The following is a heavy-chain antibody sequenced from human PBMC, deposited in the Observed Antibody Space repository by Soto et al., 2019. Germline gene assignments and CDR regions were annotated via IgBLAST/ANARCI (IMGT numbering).Heavy chain of an antibody. CDR2: ISGSGGST. J-gene: IGHJ6*02. D-gene: IGHD2-15*01. CDR1: GFTFSSYA. CDR3: AKVVSALASKYCSGGSCYYTHYYYGMDV. Sequence: GGSLRLSCVASGFTFSSYAMSWVRQAPGKGLEWVSAISGSGGSTYYADSVKGRFTISRDNSKNTLYLQMNSLRAEDTAVYYCAKVVSALASKYCSGGSCYYTHYYYGMDVWGQGTTVTVSS. V-gene: IGHV3-23*01.